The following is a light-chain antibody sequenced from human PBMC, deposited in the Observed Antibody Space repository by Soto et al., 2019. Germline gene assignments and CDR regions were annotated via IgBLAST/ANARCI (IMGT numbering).Light chain of an antibody. CDR2: AVT. J-gene: IGLJ2*01. CDR1: SSDVGSYNS. V-gene: IGLV2-14*01. CDR3: SSYTTSATLV. Sequence: QSALTQPASVSGSPGQSIAISCTGTSSDVGSYNSVSWYQQVPGKAPKLILYAVTNRPSGVSNRFYGSKSGNTASLTISGLKAEDEADYFCSSYTTSATLVFGVGTKVTVL.